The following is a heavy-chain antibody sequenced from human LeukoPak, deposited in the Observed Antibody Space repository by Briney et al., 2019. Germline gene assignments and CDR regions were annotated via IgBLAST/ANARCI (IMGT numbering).Heavy chain of an antibody. Sequence: SETLSLTCTVSGASISSSTYYWGWIRQPPGKGLEWIGCIYETGSTYYKSSLKSRVTISVDTSKNQFSLKLISVTAADTAVYYCARHSGSGFYFYFYTMDVWGQGATVTVSS. D-gene: IGHD2-15*01. CDR3: ARHSGSGFYFYFYTMDV. V-gene: IGHV4-39*01. J-gene: IGHJ6*01. CDR1: GASISSSTYY. CDR2: IYETGST.